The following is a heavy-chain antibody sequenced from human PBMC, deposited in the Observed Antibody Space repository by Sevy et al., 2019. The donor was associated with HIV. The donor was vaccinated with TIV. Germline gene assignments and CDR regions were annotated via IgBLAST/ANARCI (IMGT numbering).Heavy chain of an antibody. D-gene: IGHD2-2*01. V-gene: IGHV3-33*06. CDR3: AKVGGGSGTSCCGYGRVGDYYMDV. CDR2: IWYDEINK. J-gene: IGHJ6*03. CDR1: GFTVRSYG. Sequence: GGSLRLSCAASGFTVRSYGMHWVRQAPGKGLEWVAVIWYDEINKYYADSVWGRFSISRDSSKNTLYLQVNSVDANDTGLDDCAKVGGGSGTSCCGYGRVGDYYMDVWGKGTTVTVSS.